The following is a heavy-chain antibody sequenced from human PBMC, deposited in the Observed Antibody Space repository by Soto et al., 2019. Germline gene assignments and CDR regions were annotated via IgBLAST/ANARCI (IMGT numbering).Heavy chain of an antibody. D-gene: IGHD1-1*01. J-gene: IGHJ6*02. Sequence: SVKVSCKSSGGTFSSHSINWVRQAPGQGLEWMGGIIPIFGPANFAKKFQGRVTITADESTTTAYMELSSLSSEDTAVYYCATGSFTSTGGRIGYHYNAMDVWGQGTTVTVSS. CDR2: IIPIFGPA. V-gene: IGHV1-69*13. CDR3: ATGSFTSTGGRIGYHYNAMDV. CDR1: GGTFSSHS.